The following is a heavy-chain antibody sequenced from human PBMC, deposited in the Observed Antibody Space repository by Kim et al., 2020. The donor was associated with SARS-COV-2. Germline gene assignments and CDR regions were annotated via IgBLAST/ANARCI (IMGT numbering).Heavy chain of an antibody. CDR3: ARAGGGGLDY. Sequence: GGSLRLSCAASGFTFSSYAMHWVRQAAGKGLEWVAVISYDGSNKYYADSVKGRFTISRDNSKNTLYLQMNSLRAEDTAVYYCARAGGGGLDYWGQGTLVTVSS. CDR1: GFTFSSYA. D-gene: IGHD3-16*01. J-gene: IGHJ4*02. CDR2: ISYDGSNK. V-gene: IGHV3-30-3*01.